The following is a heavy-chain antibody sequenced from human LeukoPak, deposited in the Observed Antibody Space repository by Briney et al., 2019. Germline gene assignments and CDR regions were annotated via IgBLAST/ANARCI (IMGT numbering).Heavy chain of an antibody. Sequence: GGSLRLSCAASGFTFSSYAMSWVRQAPGKGLEWVSAISGSGGSTYYADSVKGRFTISRDNSKNTLYLQMNSLRAEDTAVYYCARYWTIAVAGTDPDYRAFDIWAKGQWSPSLQ. CDR2: ISGSGGST. CDR1: GFTFSSYA. J-gene: IGHJ3*02. D-gene: IGHD6-19*01. V-gene: IGHV3-23*01. CDR3: ARYWTIAVAGTDPDYRAFDI.